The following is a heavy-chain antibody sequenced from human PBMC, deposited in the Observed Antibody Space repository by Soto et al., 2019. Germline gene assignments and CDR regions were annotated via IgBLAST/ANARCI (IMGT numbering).Heavy chain of an antibody. CDR3: ARDDAGLLWFGVVVGSKAYYYGMDV. V-gene: IGHV3-30-3*01. CDR2: ISYDGSNK. Sequence: QVQLVESGGGVVQPGRSLRLSCAASGFTFSSYAMHWVRQAPGKGLKWVAVISYDGSNKYYADSVKGRFTISRDNSKHTLYLQKSSLRPDDTALYYCARDDAGLLWFGVVVGSKAYYYGMDVWCQGTRVTISS. D-gene: IGHD3-10*01. J-gene: IGHJ6*02. CDR1: GFTFSSYA.